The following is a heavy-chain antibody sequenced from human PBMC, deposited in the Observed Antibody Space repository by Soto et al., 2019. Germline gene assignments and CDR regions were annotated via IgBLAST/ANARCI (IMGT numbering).Heavy chain of an antibody. CDR1: GFTFSSYG. Sequence: QVQLVESGGGVVQPGRSLRLSCAASGFTFSSYGMHWVRQAPGKGLVWVAVISYDGSNKYYADSVKGRFTISRDNSKNTLYLQMNSLRAEDTAVYYCAREKGNRIYSYYGMDVWGQGTTVTVSS. J-gene: IGHJ6*02. CDR3: AREKGNRIYSYYGMDV. D-gene: IGHD2-15*01. V-gene: IGHV3-30*03. CDR2: ISYDGSNK.